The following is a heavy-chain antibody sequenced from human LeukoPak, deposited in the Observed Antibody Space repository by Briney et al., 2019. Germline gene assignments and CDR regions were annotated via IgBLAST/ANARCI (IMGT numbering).Heavy chain of an antibody. CDR1: GGSISSYY. V-gene: IGHV4-59*01. CDR3: ARAGGISGSFLDAFDI. CDR2: IYYSGST. J-gene: IGHJ3*02. Sequence: SETLFLTCTVAGGSISSYYWSWIRQPPGKGLEWIGYIYYSGSTNYNPSLKSRVTISVDTSKNQFSLKLSSVTAADTAVYYCARAGGISGSFLDAFDIWGQGTMVTVSS. D-gene: IGHD1-26*01.